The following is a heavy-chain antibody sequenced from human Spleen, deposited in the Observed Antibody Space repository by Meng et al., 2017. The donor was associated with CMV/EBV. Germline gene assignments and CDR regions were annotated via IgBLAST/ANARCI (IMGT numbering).Heavy chain of an antibody. Sequence: SETLSLTCTVSGYSISSGYYWGWIRQPPGKGLEWIGSIYHSGSTYYNPSLKSRVTISVDTSKNQFSLKLSSVTAADTAVYYCARRKSGYSSSWSGGYFDYWGQGTLVTVSS. V-gene: IGHV4-38-2*02. CDR1: GYSISSGYY. D-gene: IGHD6-13*01. CDR2: IYHSGST. J-gene: IGHJ4*02. CDR3: ARRKSGYSSSWSGGYFDY.